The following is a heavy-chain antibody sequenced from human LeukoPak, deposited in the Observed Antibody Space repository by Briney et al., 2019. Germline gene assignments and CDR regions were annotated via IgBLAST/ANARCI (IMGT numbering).Heavy chain of an antibody. CDR1: GGSISSYY. CDR2: IYYSGST. V-gene: IGHV4-59*01. J-gene: IGHJ4*02. Sequence: TETLSLTCTVSGGSISSYYWSWIRQPPGKGLEWIGYIYYSGSTNYNPSLKSRVTISVDTFNNHFSLKLSSVTAADTAVYYCARDQYGTVDYWGQGTLVTVSS. D-gene: IGHD4-17*01. CDR3: ARDQYGTVDY.